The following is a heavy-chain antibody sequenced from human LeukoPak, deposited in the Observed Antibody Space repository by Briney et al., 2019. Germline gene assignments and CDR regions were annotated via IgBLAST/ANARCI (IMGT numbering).Heavy chain of an antibody. J-gene: IGHJ6*03. CDR3: ARHIVVVPAAMGYYYYYYMDV. D-gene: IGHD2-2*01. CDR1: GGSISSSSYY. CDR2: IYYSGST. V-gene: IGHV4-39*01. Sequence: SETLSLTCTVSGGSISSSSYYWGWIRQPPGKGLEWIGGIYYSGSTYYNPSLKSQVTISVDTSKNQFSLKLSSVTAADTAVYYCARHIVVVPAAMGYYYYYYMDVWGKGITVTVSS.